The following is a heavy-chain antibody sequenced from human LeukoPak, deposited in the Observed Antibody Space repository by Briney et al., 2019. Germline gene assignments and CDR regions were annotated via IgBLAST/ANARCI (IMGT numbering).Heavy chain of an antibody. CDR3: ARGGSMYSSSWYPFDY. CDR1: GYTFTGYY. D-gene: IGHD6-13*01. Sequence: AASVKVSCKASGYTFTGYYMHWVRQAPGQGLEWMGWINPNSGGTNYEQKFQGWVTMTRDTSISTAYMELSRLRSDDTAVYYCARGGSMYSSSWYPFDYWGQGTLVTVSS. V-gene: IGHV1-2*04. J-gene: IGHJ4*02. CDR2: INPNSGGT.